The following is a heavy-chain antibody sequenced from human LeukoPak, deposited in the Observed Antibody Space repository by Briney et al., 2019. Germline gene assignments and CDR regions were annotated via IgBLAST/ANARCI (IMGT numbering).Heavy chain of an antibody. V-gene: IGHV2-5*02. Sequence: SLSTSGVGVGWIRQPPGKALEWLALIYWDDDKRYSPSLKSRLTITKDNSKNQVVLTMTNMDPVDTATYYCAHLMIAGPHDAFDIWGQGTMVTVSS. D-gene: IGHD3-22*01. CDR3: AHLMIAGPHDAFDI. CDR1: SLSTSGVG. CDR2: IYWDDDK. J-gene: IGHJ3*02.